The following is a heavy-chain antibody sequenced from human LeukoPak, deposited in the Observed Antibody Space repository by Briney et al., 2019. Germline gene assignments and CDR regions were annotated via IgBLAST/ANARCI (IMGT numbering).Heavy chain of an antibody. CDR1: GFTFSSYW. CDR3: AREDSGSYYYLY. Sequence: GGSLRLSCAASGFTFSSYWMHWVRQAPGKGLVWVSRINSDGSSTSYADSVKGRFTISRDNAKNTLYLQMNSLRAEDTVVYYCAREDSGSYYYLYWGQGTLVTVSS. V-gene: IGHV3-74*01. J-gene: IGHJ4*02. D-gene: IGHD1-26*01. CDR2: INSDGSST.